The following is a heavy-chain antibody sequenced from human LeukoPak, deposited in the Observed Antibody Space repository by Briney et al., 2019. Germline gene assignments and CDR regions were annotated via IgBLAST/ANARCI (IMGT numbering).Heavy chain of an antibody. D-gene: IGHD5-18*01. J-gene: IGHJ4*02. CDR1: GFTVSSNY. V-gene: IGHV3-53*04. Sequence: GGSLRLSCAASGFTVSSNYMSWVRQAPGKGLEWVSVIYSGDSTYYADSVKGRFTISRHNSKNTLYLQMNSLRAEDTAVYYCARVGYSYGRGPTDFDYWGQGTLVTVSS. CDR2: IYSGDST. CDR3: ARVGYSYGRGPTDFDY.